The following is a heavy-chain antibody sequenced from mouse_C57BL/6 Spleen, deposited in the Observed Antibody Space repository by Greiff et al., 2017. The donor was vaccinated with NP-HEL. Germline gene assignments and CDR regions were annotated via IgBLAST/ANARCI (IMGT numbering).Heavy chain of an antibody. CDR3: ARSSSYRYFDV. J-gene: IGHJ1*03. V-gene: IGHV1-54*01. CDR1: GYAFTNYL. Sequence: QVQLQQSGAELVRPGTSVKVSCKASGYAFTNYLIEWVKQRPGQGLEWIGVINPGSGGTNYNEKFKGKATLTADKSSSTAYMPLSSLTSEDSAVYFCARSSSYRYFDVWGTGTTVTVSS. D-gene: IGHD1-1*01. CDR2: INPGSGGT.